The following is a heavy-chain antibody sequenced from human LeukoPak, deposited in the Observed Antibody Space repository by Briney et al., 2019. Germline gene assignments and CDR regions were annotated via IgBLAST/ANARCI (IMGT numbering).Heavy chain of an antibody. J-gene: IGHJ4*02. CDR2: IIPIFGTA. D-gene: IGHD6-19*01. V-gene: IGHV1-69*13. CDR3: ARVAGTMVFYY. CDR1: VGTFSSYA. Sequence: EASVKVSCKASVGTFSSYAISGVRPAPGQGGEWMGGIIPIFGTASYAQKFQGRVTITPDESTSTANMELSSLRSEDTAVYYCARVAGTMVFYYWGEGTLVTVSS.